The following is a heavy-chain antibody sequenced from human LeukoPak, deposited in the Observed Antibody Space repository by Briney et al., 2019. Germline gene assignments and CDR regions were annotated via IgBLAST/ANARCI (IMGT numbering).Heavy chain of an antibody. Sequence: GASVKLSCKASGYTFTSYAMHGVRQPPGQRREGRGWINAGNGNTKYSQKFQGRVTITRDTSASTAYMALSSLSSEDTGVYYCASAAGGDPPGYYYYYGMDVWGQGTTVTVSS. V-gene: IGHV1-3*01. J-gene: IGHJ6*02. D-gene: IGHD3-16*01. CDR3: ASAAGGDPPGYYYYYGMDV. CDR2: INAGNGNT. CDR1: GYTFTSYA.